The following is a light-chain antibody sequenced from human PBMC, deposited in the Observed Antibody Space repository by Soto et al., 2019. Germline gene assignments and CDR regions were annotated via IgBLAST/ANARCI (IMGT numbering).Light chain of an antibody. Sequence: DIVMTQSPDSLAVSLGERATINCKSSQSVLYSSNNKNYLAWYQQKPGQPPKLLIYWASTRESGVPDRFSGSGSGTDFSLTISSLQAEDFAVYYCQQYKKWPPLTFGGGTKVEIK. V-gene: IGKV4-1*01. J-gene: IGKJ4*01. CDR2: WAS. CDR3: QQYKKWPPLT. CDR1: QSVLYSSNNKNY.